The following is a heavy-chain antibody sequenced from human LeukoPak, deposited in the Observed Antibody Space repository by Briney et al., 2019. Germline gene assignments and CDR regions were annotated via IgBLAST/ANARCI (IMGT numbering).Heavy chain of an antibody. V-gene: IGHV3-21*05. J-gene: IGHJ6*03. CDR2: IRSSSSYI. Sequence: PGGSLRLSCAASVFTFSSYSMNWVRQAPGKGLEWVSYIRSSSSYIYYADSVKGRFTISRDNAKNSLYLQMNSLRAEDTAVYYCAREGVGLLLWFGEGKNYMDVWGKGTTVTISS. CDR1: VFTFSSYS. CDR3: AREGVGLLLWFGEGKNYMDV. D-gene: IGHD3-10*01.